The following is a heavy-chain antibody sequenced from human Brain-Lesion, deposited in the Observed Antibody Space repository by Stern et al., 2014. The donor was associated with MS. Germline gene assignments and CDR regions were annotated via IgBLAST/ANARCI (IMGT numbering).Heavy chain of an antibody. CDR2: IFSTGET. Sequence: HVTLKESGPVLVKPTETLPLTCSVSGFSLSNAAMGVSWIRQPPGQALECLAHIFSTGETAYSTSLKSRRHIPKNTSRSQVVLTMTNMDPVDTATYYCARMREYCSGGICFAGYYDSWGQGTLVTVSS. CDR1: GFSLSNAAMG. V-gene: IGHV2-26*01. J-gene: IGHJ4*02. CDR3: ARMREYCSGGICFAGYYDS. D-gene: IGHD2-15*01.